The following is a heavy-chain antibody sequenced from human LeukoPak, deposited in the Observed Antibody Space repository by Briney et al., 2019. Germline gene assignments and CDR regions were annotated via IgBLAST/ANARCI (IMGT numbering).Heavy chain of an antibody. CDR1: GFTFSSYS. CDR3: ARFIAAPYYFDY. D-gene: IGHD6-13*01. V-gene: IGHV3-48*04. Sequence: GGSLRLSCAASGFTFSSYSMNWARQAPGKGLEWVSYISYSSSTIYYADSVKGRFTISRDNAKNSLYLQMNSLRAEDTAVYYCARFIAAPYYFDYWGRGTLVTVSS. CDR2: ISYSSSTI. J-gene: IGHJ4*02.